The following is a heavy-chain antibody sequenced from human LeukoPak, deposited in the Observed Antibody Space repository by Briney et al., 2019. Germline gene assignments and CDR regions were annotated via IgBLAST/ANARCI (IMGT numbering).Heavy chain of an antibody. CDR1: GYTFTDYY. CDR2: INPNSGGT. CDR3: AREAPDYGDYVFDY. Sequence: ASVTVSFKSSGYTFTDYYMHWVRQAPGQGLEWMGWINPNSGGTNYSQKFQGRVTMTRDTSISTAYMELSRLRSYDSAVYYCAREAPDYGDYVFDYWGQGTLVTVSS. J-gene: IGHJ4*02. V-gene: IGHV1-2*02. D-gene: IGHD4-17*01.